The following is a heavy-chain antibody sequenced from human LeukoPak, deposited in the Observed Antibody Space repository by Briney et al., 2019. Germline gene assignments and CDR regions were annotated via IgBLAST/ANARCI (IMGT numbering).Heavy chain of an antibody. CDR3: ARFPSIAARPAYQLDP. Sequence: SETLSLTCTVSGGSISSYYWSWIRQPPGKGLEWIGYIYYSGSTNYNPSLKSRVTIPVDTSKNQLSLKPSSVTAADTAVYYCARFPSIAARPAYQLDPWGQGTLVTVSS. D-gene: IGHD6-6*01. CDR2: IYYSGST. V-gene: IGHV4-59*08. J-gene: IGHJ5*02. CDR1: GGSISSYY.